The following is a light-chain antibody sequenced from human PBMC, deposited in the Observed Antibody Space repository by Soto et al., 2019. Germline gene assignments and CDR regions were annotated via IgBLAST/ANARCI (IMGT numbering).Light chain of an antibody. CDR3: QQYDNLPL. Sequence: EIVLTQSPGTLSLSPGERATLSCRASQSVSNNYLAWYQQKPGQAPRLLIYGASNRATGIPDRFSGSGSGTDFTLTISSLQPEDIATYYCQQYDNLPLFGGGTKVDNK. V-gene: IGKV3-20*01. J-gene: IGKJ4*01. CDR2: GAS. CDR1: QSVSNNY.